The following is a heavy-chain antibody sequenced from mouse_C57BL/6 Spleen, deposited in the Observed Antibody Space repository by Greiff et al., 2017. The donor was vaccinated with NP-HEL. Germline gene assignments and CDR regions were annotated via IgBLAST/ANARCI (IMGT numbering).Heavy chain of an antibody. J-gene: IGHJ3*01. D-gene: IGHD1-2*01. V-gene: IGHV1-9*01. CDR1: GYTFTGYW. CDR2: ILPGSGST. CDR3: ARTEGYLLRLVGGFAY. Sequence: QVQLQQSGAELMKPGASVKLSCKATGYTFTGYWIEWVKQRPGHGLEWIGEILPGSGSTNYNEKFKGKATFTADTSSNTAYMQLSSLTTEDSAIYYGARTEGYLLRLVGGFAYWGQGTLVTVSA.